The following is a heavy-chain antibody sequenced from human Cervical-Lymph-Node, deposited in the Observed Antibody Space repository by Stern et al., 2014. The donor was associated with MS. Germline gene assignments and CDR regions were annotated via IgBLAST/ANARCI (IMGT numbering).Heavy chain of an antibody. D-gene: IGHD6-13*01. J-gene: IGHJ4*02. V-gene: IGHV5-51*01. Sequence: EVQLVESGAEVKKAGGSLKISCKGSGYSFTSYWIGWVRQMPGKGLAWRGVIYPGDSDTRYSPSFQGQVTISADNSISTAYLQWSSLKASDTAMYYCAKQVGSRWSYYFDSWGQGTLVTVSS. CDR1: GYSFTSYW. CDR3: AKQVGSRWSYYFDS. CDR2: IYPGDSDT.